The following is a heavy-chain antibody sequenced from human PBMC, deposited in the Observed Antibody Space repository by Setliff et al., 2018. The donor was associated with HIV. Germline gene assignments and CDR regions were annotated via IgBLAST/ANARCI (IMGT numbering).Heavy chain of an antibody. CDR3: ARGNNDLESFDY. CDR1: GGSIKSSSDY. D-gene: IGHD3-3*01. V-gene: IGHV4-39*02. Sequence: PSETLSLTCTVSGGSIKSSSDYWGWIRQPPGKGLEWIGTIHFSGSTYYNPSLKSRVTVSVDPSKNQFSLKLTSVTASDTAVYYCARGNNDLESFDYWGQGALVTVSS. J-gene: IGHJ4*02. CDR2: IHFSGST.